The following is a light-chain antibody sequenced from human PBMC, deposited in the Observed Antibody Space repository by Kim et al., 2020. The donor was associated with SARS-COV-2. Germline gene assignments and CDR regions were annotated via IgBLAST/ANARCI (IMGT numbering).Light chain of an antibody. V-gene: IGLV7-46*01. CDR2: NTN. CDR1: TGTITNDHY. Sequence: GGTVTLPCGSSTGTITNDHYPYGVQQKPGQAPRALIYNTNYRYSWTPARFSGSLLGGKAALTLSGAQPEDEADYYCLLTYSDVRKTFGGGTQLTVL. J-gene: IGLJ2*01. CDR3: LLTYSDVRKT.